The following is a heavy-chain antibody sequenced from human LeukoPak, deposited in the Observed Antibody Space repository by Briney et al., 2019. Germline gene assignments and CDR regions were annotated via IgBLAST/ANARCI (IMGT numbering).Heavy chain of an antibody. CDR3: ARSIVIVPAVSHFDY. CDR2: IYPGDSDT. J-gene: IGHJ4*02. D-gene: IGHD2-2*01. Sequence: GESLKISCKGSGYSFSSYWIGWVRPMPGKGLEWMGIIYPGDSDTRYSPSFQGQVTISADKSISTAYPQWSSLKASDTAVYYCARSIVIVPAVSHFDYWGQGTLVTVSS. CDR1: GYSFSSYW. V-gene: IGHV5-51*01.